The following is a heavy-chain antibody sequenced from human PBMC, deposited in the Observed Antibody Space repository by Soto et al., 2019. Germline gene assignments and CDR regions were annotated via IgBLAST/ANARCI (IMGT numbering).Heavy chain of an antibody. D-gene: IGHD2-21*02. CDR1: GGSISSGGYY. Sequence: QVQLQESGPGLVKPSQTLSLTCTVSGGSISSGGYYWSWIRQHPGKGLEWIGHIYYSGSTYYNPSLKSRVTISVDTSKNQFSLKLSSVTAADTAVYYCARDHCGDCYYFDYWGQGTLVTVSS. CDR3: ARDHCGDCYYFDY. V-gene: IGHV4-31*03. J-gene: IGHJ4*02. CDR2: IYYSGST.